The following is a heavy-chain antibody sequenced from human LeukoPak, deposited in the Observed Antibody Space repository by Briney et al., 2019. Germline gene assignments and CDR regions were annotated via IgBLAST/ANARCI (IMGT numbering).Heavy chain of an antibody. CDR1: EFTFSNYA. J-gene: IGHJ4*02. V-gene: IGHV3-9*01. CDR2: ISWNSGSI. CDR3: AKDATENPWRRYSSGLAPFDY. Sequence: GGSLRLSCAAFEFTFSNYAMHWVRQDPGKGLEWVSGISWNSGSIGYADSVKGRFTISRDNAKNSLYLQMNSLGAEDTALYYCAKDATENPWRRYSSGLAPFDYWGQGTPVTVSS. D-gene: IGHD6-19*01.